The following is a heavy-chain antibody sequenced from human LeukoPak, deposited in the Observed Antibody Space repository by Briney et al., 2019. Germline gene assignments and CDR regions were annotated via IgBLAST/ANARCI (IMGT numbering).Heavy chain of an antibody. CDR2: ISVNSDYI. J-gene: IGHJ4*02. CDR3: ARGCGSLSLGY. CDR1: GFTFNTYS. D-gene: IGHD1-26*01. V-gene: IGHV3-21*01. Sequence: GGSLRLSCAASGFTFNTYSMNWVRQAPGKGLEWVSSISVNSDYIYYTDSMRGRFTVSRDNTKNSLYLQMNSLRAEDTAVYYCARGCGSLSLGYWGQGTLVAVSS.